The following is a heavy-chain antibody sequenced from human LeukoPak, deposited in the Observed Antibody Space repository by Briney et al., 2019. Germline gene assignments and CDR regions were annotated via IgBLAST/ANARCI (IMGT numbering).Heavy chain of an antibody. V-gene: IGHV3-33*01. Sequence: GGSLRLSCAASGFTFSNHGMHWVRQAPGKGLEWVAVIWYDGSIEYYADSVKGRFTISRDNSKDTLYLQMNSLRAEDTAVYFCARLNSFDLNDWGQGTLVTVSS. J-gene: IGHJ4*02. CDR3: ARLNSFDLND. CDR1: GFTFSNHG. CDR2: IWYDGSIE. D-gene: IGHD3-9*01.